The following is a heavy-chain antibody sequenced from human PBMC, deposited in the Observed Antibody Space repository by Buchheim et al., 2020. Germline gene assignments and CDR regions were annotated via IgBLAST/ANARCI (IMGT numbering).Heavy chain of an antibody. D-gene: IGHD3-9*01. CDR1: GYSFTSYW. CDR2: IDPSDSYT. J-gene: IGHJ4*02. CDR3: ARLSSQYFDWLVSSREYYFDY. V-gene: IGHV5-10-1*03. Sequence: EVQLVQSGAEVKKPGESLRISCKGSGYSFTSYWISWVRQMPGKGLEWMGRIDPSDSYTNYSPSFQGHVTISADKSISTAYLQWSSLKASDTAMYYCARLSSQYFDWLVSSREYYFDYWGQGTL.